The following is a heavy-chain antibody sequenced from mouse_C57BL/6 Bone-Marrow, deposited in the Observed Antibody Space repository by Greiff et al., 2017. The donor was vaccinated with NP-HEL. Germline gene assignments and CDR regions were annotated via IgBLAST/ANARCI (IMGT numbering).Heavy chain of an antibody. CDR2: IDPANGNT. J-gene: IGHJ2*01. V-gene: IGHV14-3*01. Sequence: EVMLVESVAELVRPGASVKLSCTASGFNIKNTYMHWVKQRPEQGLEWIGRIDPANGNTKYAPKFQGKATITADTSSNTAYLQLSSLTSEDTAIYYCARSNYYGSLYFDYWGQGTTLTVSS. CDR1: GFNIKNTY. D-gene: IGHD1-1*01. CDR3: ARSNYYGSLYFDY.